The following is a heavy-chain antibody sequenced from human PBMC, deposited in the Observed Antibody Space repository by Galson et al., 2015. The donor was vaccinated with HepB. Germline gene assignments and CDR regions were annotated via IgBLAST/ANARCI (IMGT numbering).Heavy chain of an antibody. J-gene: IGHJ4*02. CDR3: AIYGYKYGCDY. Sequence: SLRLSCAGSGFTSSGYWMSWVRQAPGKGLAWVADIKRDGTEQYYVDSVKGRFTVSRDNVKNSLSLQMNSLRPEDTAVYYCAIYGYKYGCDYWGRGALVTVSS. CDR1: GFTSSGYW. V-gene: IGHV3-7*03. CDR2: IKRDGTEQ. D-gene: IGHD5-18*01.